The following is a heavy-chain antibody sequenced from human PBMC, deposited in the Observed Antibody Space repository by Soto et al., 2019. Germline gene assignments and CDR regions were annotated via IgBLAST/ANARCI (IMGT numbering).Heavy chain of an antibody. V-gene: IGHV4-31*03. D-gene: IGHD3-3*01. CDR3: ARGVREYDFWSGYFHDYYYYGMDV. Sequence: SETLSLTCTVSGGSISSGGYYWSWIRQHPGKGLEWIGYIYYSGSTYYNPSLKSRVTISVDTSKNQFSLKLSSVTAVDTAVYYCARGVREYDFWSGYFHDYYYYGMDVWGQGTTVTVSS. J-gene: IGHJ6*02. CDR1: GGSISSGGYY. CDR2: IYYSGST.